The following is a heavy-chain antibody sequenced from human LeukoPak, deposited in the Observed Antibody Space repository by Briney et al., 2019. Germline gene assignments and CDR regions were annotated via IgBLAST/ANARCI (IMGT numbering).Heavy chain of an antibody. CDR1: GFTFSSYA. CDR3: ASRAVRGVVY. CDR2: ISSNGGST. D-gene: IGHD3-10*01. V-gene: IGHV3-64*01. J-gene: IGHJ4*02. Sequence: GGSLRLSCAASGFTFSSYAMHWVRQAPGKGLEYVSAISSNGGSTYYANSVKGRFTISRDNSKNTLYLQMGSLRAEDMAVYYCASRAVRGVVYWGQGTLVTVSS.